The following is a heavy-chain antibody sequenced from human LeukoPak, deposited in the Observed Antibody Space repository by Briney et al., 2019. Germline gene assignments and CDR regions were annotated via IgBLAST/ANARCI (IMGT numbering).Heavy chain of an antibody. CDR1: GGSISSYY. D-gene: IGHD5-24*01. Sequence: SETLSLTCTVSGGSISSYYWSWIRRPPGKGLEWIGYIYYSGSTNYNPSLKSRVTISVDTSKNQFSLKLSSVTAADTAVYYCARGLGYNLEYYFDYWGQGTLVTVSS. J-gene: IGHJ4*02. CDR3: ARGLGYNLEYYFDY. CDR2: IYYSGST. V-gene: IGHV4-59*01.